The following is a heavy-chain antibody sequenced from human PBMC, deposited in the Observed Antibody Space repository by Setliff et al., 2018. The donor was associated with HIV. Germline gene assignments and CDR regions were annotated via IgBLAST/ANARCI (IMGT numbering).Heavy chain of an antibody. J-gene: IGHJ4*02. Sequence: LSLTCAVYNGSFSGYYWTWIRQPPGKGLEWVSYISSSGSTIYYADSVKGRFTISRDNAKNSLFLQMNSLRAEDTAVYYCAKAWGSGYPSFESALMFDVWGQGTLVTVSS. CDR1: NGSFSGYY. CDR3: AKAWGSGYPSFESALMFDV. D-gene: IGHD3-16*01. V-gene: IGHV3-11*04. CDR2: ISSSGSTI.